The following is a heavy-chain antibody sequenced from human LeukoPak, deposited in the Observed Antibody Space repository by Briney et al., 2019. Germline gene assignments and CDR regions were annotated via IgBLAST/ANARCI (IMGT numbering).Heavy chain of an antibody. D-gene: IGHD3-16*01. CDR3: ARTNYEYVWASYGFDF. CDR1: GVSVSSGDYY. V-gene: IGHV4-30-4*01. CDR2: IYYSGST. Sequence: PSQTLSLTCTVSGVSVSSGDYYWSWIRQPPGKGLEWIGYIYYSGSTYYNPSLKSRVTISVDTSKNQFSLNLSSVTAADTAVYYCARTNYEYVWASYGFDFWGQGTVVTVSS. J-gene: IGHJ4*02.